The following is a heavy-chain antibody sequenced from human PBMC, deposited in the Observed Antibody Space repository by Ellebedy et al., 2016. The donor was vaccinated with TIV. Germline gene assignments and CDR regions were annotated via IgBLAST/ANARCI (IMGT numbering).Heavy chain of an antibody. D-gene: IGHD3-16*01. CDR2: IRGSGCST. Sequence: GGSLRLSXAASGFSFSSYAMRWVRQAPGKGLEWVSVIRGSGCSTYYADSLKGRLTISRNNSKNTLDLQMNSLRAEDTAVYYCAKGGTPAYYYYYMYVWGKGTTVTVSS. CDR3: AKGGTPAYYYYYMYV. CDR1: GFSFSSYA. J-gene: IGHJ6*03. V-gene: IGHV3-23*01.